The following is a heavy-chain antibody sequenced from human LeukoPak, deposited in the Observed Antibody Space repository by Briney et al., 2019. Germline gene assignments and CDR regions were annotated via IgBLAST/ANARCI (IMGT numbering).Heavy chain of an antibody. CDR3: AKGNYYDSSGSFYFDY. CDR1: GFNFSSYA. V-gene: IGHV3-23*01. J-gene: IGHJ4*02. D-gene: IGHD3-22*01. CDR2: ISGSGDNT. Sequence: VGSLRLSCAASGFNFSSYAMSWVRQAPGKGLEWVSGISGSGDNTYYADSVKGRFTISRDNSKNTLYVQVNSLGTEDTAAYYCAKGNYYDSSGSFYFDYWGQGTLVTVSS.